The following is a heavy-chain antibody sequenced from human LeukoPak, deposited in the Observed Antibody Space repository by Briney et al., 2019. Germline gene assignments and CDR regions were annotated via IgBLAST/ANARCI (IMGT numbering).Heavy chain of an antibody. V-gene: IGHV3-30*03. Sequence: GGSLRLSCAASGFTFSSYGMHWVRQAPGKGLEWVAVISFDATNKYYADSVKGRFTISRDNSKNTLYLQMNSLRAEDTAVYYCARVNVCPRCHFDYWGQGTLVTVSS. CDR1: GFTFSSYG. D-gene: IGHD3-16*01. CDR3: ARVNVCPRCHFDY. J-gene: IGHJ4*02. CDR2: ISFDATNK.